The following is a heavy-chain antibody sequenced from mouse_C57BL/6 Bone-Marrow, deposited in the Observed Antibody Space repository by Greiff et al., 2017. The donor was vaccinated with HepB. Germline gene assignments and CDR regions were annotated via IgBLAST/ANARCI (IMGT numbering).Heavy chain of an antibody. V-gene: IGHV3-6*01. CDR3: ARRALLRYWYFDV. CDR2: ISYDGSN. D-gene: IGHD1-2*01. Sequence: ESGPGLVKPSQSLSLTCSVTGYSITSGYYWNWIRQFPGNKLEWMGYISYDGSNNYNPSLKNRISITRDTSKNQFFLKLNSVTTEDTATYYCARRALLRYWYFDVWGTGTTVTVSS. J-gene: IGHJ1*03. CDR1: GYSITSGYY.